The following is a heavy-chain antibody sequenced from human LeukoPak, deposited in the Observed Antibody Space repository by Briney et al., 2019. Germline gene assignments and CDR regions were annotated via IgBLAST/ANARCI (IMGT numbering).Heavy chain of an antibody. CDR1: GFTFSSYW. D-gene: IGHD3-3*01. CDR2: IKQDGSEK. V-gene: IGHV3-7*03. CDR3: AKVSGSYDFWSRYYFDY. J-gene: IGHJ4*02. Sequence: GGSLRLSCAASGFTFSSYWMSWVRQAPGKGLEWVANIKQDGSEKYYVDSVKGRFTISRDNAKNSLYLQMNSLRAEDTAVYYCAKVSGSYDFWSRYYFDYWGQGTLVTVSS.